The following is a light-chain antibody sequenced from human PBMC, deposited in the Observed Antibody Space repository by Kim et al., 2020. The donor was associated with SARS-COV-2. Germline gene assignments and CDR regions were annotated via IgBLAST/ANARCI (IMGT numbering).Light chain of an antibody. CDR3: QQLEYYPIT. Sequence: ASVGDRVTITCRASQGIGSYLAWYQQKPGKAPKLLIYAASTLQSGVPSRFSGSGSATDFTLTIASLQPEDFATYYCQQLEYYPITFGQGTRLDIK. CDR1: QGIGSY. J-gene: IGKJ5*01. CDR2: AAS. V-gene: IGKV1-9*01.